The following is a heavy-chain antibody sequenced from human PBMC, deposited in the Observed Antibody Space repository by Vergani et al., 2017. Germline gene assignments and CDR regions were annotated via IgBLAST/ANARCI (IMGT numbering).Heavy chain of an antibody. V-gene: IGHV3-23*03. D-gene: IGHD3-22*01. CDR1: GFTFSSYA. CDR2: IYSGGSST. J-gene: IGHJ4*02. CDR3: AKDDYDSSPTHFDY. Sequence: EVQLLESGGGLVQPGGSLRLSCAASGFTFSSYAMSWVRQAPGKGLEWVSVIYSGGSSTYYADSVKGRFTISRDNSKNTLYLQMNSLRAEDTAVYYCAKDDYDSSPTHFDYWGQGTLVTVSS.